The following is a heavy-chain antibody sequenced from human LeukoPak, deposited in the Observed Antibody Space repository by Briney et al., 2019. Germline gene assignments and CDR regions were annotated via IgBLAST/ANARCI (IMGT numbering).Heavy chain of an antibody. V-gene: IGHV3-66*02. D-gene: IGHD6-19*01. CDR1: GFTVSSNY. CDR2: FYSGGST. J-gene: IGHJ4*02. Sequence: GGSLRLSCAASGFTVSSNYMSWVRQAPGKGLEWVSVFYSGGSTYYADSVQGRFTISRDNSKDTVHLQMNSLRAEDTAVYYCARGAGWNYFEYWGQGTLVTVSS. CDR3: ARGAGWNYFEY.